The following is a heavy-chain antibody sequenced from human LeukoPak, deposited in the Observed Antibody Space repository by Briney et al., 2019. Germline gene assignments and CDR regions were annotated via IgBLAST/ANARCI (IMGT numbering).Heavy chain of an antibody. V-gene: IGHV1-69*06. CDR3: ATLLGHNSGYYPPYYFDL. CDR1: RHTFSSYP. CDR2: TIPFFNTT. J-gene: IGHJ2*01. D-gene: IGHD3-22*01. Sequence: SVKVSCKTSRHTFSSYPITWVRQAPGQGLEWMGKTIPFFNTTNYAQRFQGRVTITADKSTNTVYMELSSLTSEDTAVYYCATLLGHNSGYYPPYYFDLWGRGTLVTVSS.